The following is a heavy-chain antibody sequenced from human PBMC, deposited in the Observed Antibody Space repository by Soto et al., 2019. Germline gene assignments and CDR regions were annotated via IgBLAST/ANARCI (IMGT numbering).Heavy chain of an antibody. D-gene: IGHD3-10*01. CDR1: GGSISSYY. CDR2: IYYSGST. CDR3: ARHLNYYGSGRPFDC. Sequence: SEPLSLTCTVSGGSISSYYWSLLRPPPGKGLEWIGYIYYSGSTNYNPSLKTRVTISVDTSKNQFCLRLSSVTAADTAVYYCARHLNYYGSGRPFDCWGQGTLVTVSS. V-gene: IGHV4-59*08. J-gene: IGHJ4*02.